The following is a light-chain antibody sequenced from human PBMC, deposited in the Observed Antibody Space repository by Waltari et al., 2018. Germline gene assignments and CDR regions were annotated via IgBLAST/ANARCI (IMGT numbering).Light chain of an antibody. CDR2: GTS. CDR1: QSVSSSY. V-gene: IGKV3-20*01. J-gene: IGKJ2*01. CDR3: QQYGSPPFT. Sequence: EIVLTQSPGTLPLSPGERATVSCRASQSVSSSYLGWYQQKLGQAPRLLIYGTSNRAFGIPDRFNGSGSGTDCSLTISRLEPEDFAVYYCQQYGSPPFTFGQGTKVEMK.